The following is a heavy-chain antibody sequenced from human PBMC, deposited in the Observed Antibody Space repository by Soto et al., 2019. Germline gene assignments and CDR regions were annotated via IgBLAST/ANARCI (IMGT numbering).Heavy chain of an antibody. CDR3: AKGPRGHCTGATCYPFDS. J-gene: IGHJ4*02. CDR2: LTYGGRSDT. V-gene: IGHV3-23*01. D-gene: IGHD2-15*01. Sequence: GGSLRLSCATSGFTFSAYAMNWVRHAPGKGLEWVSSLTYGGRSDTYYAGSFKGRFTISRDNSKNTLYLQMNSLRAEDTAMYYCAKGPRGHCTGATCYPFDSWGQGTLVTVSS. CDR1: GFTFSAYA.